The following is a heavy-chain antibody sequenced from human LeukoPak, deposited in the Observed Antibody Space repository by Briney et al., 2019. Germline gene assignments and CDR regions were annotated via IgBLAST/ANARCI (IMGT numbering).Heavy chain of an antibody. V-gene: IGHV4-34*01. Sequence: SETLSLTCAVFGGSFSGYYWSWIRQPPGKGLEWIGEINHSGTTDYNPSLRSRVTISQDTSKNQFSLKLSSVTAADTAVYYCARESPEGGSYRFDPWGQGTLVTVSS. CDR1: GGSFSGYY. J-gene: IGHJ5*02. D-gene: IGHD1-26*01. CDR2: INHSGTT. CDR3: ARESPEGGSYRFDP.